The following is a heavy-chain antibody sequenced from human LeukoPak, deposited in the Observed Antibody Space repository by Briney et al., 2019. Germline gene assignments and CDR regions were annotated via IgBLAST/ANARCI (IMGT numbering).Heavy chain of an antibody. Sequence: GGSLRLSCAASGFTFSDYNMSWIRQAPGKGLEWVSYISSSGSTIYYADSVKGRFTISRDNAKNSLYLQMNSLRAEDTAVYYCARGEQWLGQNWFDPWGQGTLVAVSS. CDR2: ISSSGSTI. CDR3: ARGEQWLGQNWFDP. J-gene: IGHJ5*02. CDR1: GFTFSDYN. D-gene: IGHD6-19*01. V-gene: IGHV3-11*01.